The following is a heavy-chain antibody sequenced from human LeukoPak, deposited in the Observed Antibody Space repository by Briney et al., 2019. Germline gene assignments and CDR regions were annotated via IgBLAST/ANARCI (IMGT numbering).Heavy chain of an antibody. J-gene: IGHJ4*02. Sequence: KPGGSLRLSCAASGLTFSDYYMSWIRQAPGEGLEWVSYISSSSSYTNYADSVKGRFTISRDNAKDSLYLQMNSLRAEDTAVYYCARHTVVTPYYFAYWGQGTLVTVSS. CDR1: GLTFSDYY. CDR3: ARHTVVTPYYFAY. V-gene: IGHV3-11*03. CDR2: ISSSSSYT. D-gene: IGHD4-23*01.